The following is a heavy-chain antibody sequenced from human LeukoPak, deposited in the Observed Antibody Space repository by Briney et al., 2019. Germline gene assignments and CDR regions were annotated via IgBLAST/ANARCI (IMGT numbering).Heavy chain of an antibody. J-gene: IGHJ4*02. CDR2: IRYDGSNK. Sequence: GGSLRLSCAASGFTFSSYGMHWVRQAPGKGLEWVAFIRYDGSNKYYADSVKGRFTISRDNSKNTLYLQMNSLRAEDTAVYYCAKLGHILASSFDYWGQGTLVAVSS. V-gene: IGHV3-30*02. CDR3: AKLGHILASSFDY. CDR1: GFTFSSYG. D-gene: IGHD2-21*01.